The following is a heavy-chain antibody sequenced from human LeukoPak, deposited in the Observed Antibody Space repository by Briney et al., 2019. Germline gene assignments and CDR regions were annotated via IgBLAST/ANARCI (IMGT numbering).Heavy chain of an antibody. V-gene: IGHV4-30-4*08. Sequence: PSQTLSLTCTVSGGSISSGDYYWSWIRQPPGKGLEWIGYIYYSGSTYYNPSLKSRVTISVDTSKNQFSLKLSSVTAADTAVYYCARVPAAYPYCGGDCYSTYFDYWGQGTPVTVSS. CDR3: ARVPAAYPYCGGDCYSTYFDY. D-gene: IGHD2-21*01. CDR2: IYYSGST. CDR1: GGSISSGDYY. J-gene: IGHJ4*02.